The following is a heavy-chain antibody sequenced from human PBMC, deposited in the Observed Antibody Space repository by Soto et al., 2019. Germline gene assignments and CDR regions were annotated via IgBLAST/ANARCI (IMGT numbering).Heavy chain of an antibody. J-gene: IGHJ3*02. V-gene: IGHV1-69*13. CDR3: ARSDYYDSSGSGYAFDI. CDR1: GGTFSSYA. Sequence: GASVKVSFKASGGTFSSYAISWLRQAPGQGLEWMGGIIPIFGTANYAQKFQGRVTITADESTSTAYMELSSLRSEDTAVYYCARSDYYDSSGSGYAFDIWGQGTMVTVSS. CDR2: IIPIFGTA. D-gene: IGHD3-22*01.